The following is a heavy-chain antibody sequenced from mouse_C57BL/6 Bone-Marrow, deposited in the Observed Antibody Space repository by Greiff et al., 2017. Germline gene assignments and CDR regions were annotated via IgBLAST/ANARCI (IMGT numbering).Heavy chain of an antibody. Sequence: EVQLQQSGPELVKPGASVKISCKASGYTFTDYYMNWVKQSHGKSLEWIGDINPNNGGTRYNQKFKGKATLTVDQSSSTAYMELRSLTSEDSAVYYCAREMITTVVADISLYYYAMDYWGQGTSVTVSS. V-gene: IGHV1-26*01. CDR2: INPNNGGT. J-gene: IGHJ4*01. CDR1: GYTFTDYY. D-gene: IGHD1-1*01. CDR3: AREMITTVVADISLYYYAMDY.